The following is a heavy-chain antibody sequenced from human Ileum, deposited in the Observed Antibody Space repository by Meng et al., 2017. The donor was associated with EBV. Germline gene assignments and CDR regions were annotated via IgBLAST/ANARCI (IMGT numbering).Heavy chain of an antibody. CDR1: GDSIISTDTW. CDR3: ARGSHYTWDV. V-gene: IGHV4-4*02. D-gene: IGHD3-16*01. CDR2: IFHAGNT. Sequence: RLQEAGPGLVKPSGALALTCGVSGDSIISTDTWWSWVRQPPGKGLEWIGEIFHAGNTNYNPSLKSQVTMSVDTSKNQFSLNLSSVTAADSAVYYCARGSHYTWDVWGQGTLVTVSS. J-gene: IGHJ4*02.